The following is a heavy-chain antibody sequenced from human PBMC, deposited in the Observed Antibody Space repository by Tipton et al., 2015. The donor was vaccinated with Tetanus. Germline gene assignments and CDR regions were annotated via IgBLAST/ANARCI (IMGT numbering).Heavy chain of an antibody. CDR3: ARRSGCCTGSGCDCFFDY. V-gene: IGHV5-51*01. Sequence: VQLVQSGAEVKKPGESLKISCKGSGYSFTTYWIGWVRQMPGKGLEWMGTIYPGDSNTGYSPSFQGKVTISADRSVSTAYLQWTSLMATNTASYYCARRSGCCTGSGCDCFFDYWGQGTLVTVSS. CDR2: IYPGDSNT. J-gene: IGHJ4*02. CDR1: GYSFTTYW. D-gene: IGHD2-21*02.